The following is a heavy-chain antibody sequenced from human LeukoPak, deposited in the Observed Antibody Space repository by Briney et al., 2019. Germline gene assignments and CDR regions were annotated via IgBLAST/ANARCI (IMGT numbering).Heavy chain of an antibody. CDR1: GFTFSRSG. CDR3: AKEPYSSSWFYYYYYGMDV. D-gene: IGHD6-13*01. Sequence: PGRSLRLSCAASGFTFSRSGIHWVRQAPGRGLEWVAVISYDERDEYYADSVKGRFTISRDNSKNTLYLQMNSLRAEDTAVYYCAKEPYSSSWFYYYYYGMDVWGQGTTVTVSS. V-gene: IGHV3-30*18. CDR2: ISYDERDE. J-gene: IGHJ6*02.